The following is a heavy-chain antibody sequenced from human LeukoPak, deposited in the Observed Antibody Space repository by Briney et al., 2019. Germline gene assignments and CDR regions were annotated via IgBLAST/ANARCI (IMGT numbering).Heavy chain of an antibody. D-gene: IGHD3-22*01. V-gene: IGHV3-21*01. CDR1: GFSFSSYS. Sequence: KSGGSLRLSCAASGFSFSSYSMNWVREAPGKGLEWVSSISNSSGYIYYADSVKGLFTISRDNAKNSLYLQMNSLRDEDTAVYYCAGPLYDSSGYWGQGTLVTVSS. CDR2: ISNSSGYI. CDR3: AGPLYDSSGY. J-gene: IGHJ4*02.